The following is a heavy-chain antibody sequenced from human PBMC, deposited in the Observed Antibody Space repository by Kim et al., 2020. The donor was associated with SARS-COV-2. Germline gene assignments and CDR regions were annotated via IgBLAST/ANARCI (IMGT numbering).Heavy chain of an antibody. CDR2: INTDGSST. V-gene: IGHV3-74*01. D-gene: IGHD2-8*01. Sequence: GGSLRLSCAASGFTFSSWWMHWVRQAPGRGLVWVSRINTDGSSTSYADSAKGRFTISRDNAKNTLYLQMNRLRVEDTAVYYCATESTIVDHWGQGTLVTVSS. CDR3: ATESTIVDH. J-gene: IGHJ4*02. CDR1: GFTFSSWW.